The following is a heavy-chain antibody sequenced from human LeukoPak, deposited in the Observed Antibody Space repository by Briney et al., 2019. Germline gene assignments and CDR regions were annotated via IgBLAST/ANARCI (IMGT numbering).Heavy chain of an antibody. CDR2: IWYDGSNK. D-gene: IGHD1-14*01. Sequence: GGSLRLSCAASGFTVSSNYMSWVRQAPGKGLEWVAVIWYDGSNKYYADSVKGRFTISRDNSKNTLYLQMNSLRAEDTAVYYCARVLADGIDYWGQGTLVTVSS. CDR3: ARVLADGIDY. CDR1: GFTVSSNY. J-gene: IGHJ4*02. V-gene: IGHV3-33*08.